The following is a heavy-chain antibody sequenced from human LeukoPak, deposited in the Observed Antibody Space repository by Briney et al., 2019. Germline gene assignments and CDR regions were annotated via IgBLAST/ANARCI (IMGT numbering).Heavy chain of an antibody. V-gene: IGHV4-59*08. J-gene: IGHJ4*02. CDR1: GGSISSYY. Sequence: SETLSLTCTVSGGSISSYYWSWIRQPPGKGLEWIGYIHYTGSTNYNPSLKSRVTISIDTSKNQFSLKLSSVTAADTAMYYCAGHPSSWYYFDYWGQGTLVTVSS. CDR3: AGHPSSWYYFDY. D-gene: IGHD6-13*01. CDR2: IHYTGST.